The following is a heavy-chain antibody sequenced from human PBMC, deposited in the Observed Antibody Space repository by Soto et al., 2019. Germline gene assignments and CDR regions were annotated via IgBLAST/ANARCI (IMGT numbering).Heavy chain of an antibody. CDR3: AKGGVAVAVLKAGFDP. V-gene: IGHV3-30*18. D-gene: IGHD6-19*01. CDR2: ISYDGSNK. CDR1: GFTFSSYG. Sequence: QVQLVESGGGVVQPGRSLRLSCAASGFTFSSYGMHWVRQAPGKGLEWVAVISYDGSNKYYADSVKGRFTISRDNSKNTLYLQMSSLRAEDTAVYYCAKGGVAVAVLKAGFDPWGQGTLVTVSS. J-gene: IGHJ5*02.